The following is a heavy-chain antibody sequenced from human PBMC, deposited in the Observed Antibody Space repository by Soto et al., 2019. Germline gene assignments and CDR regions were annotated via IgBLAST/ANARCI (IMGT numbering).Heavy chain of an antibody. J-gene: IGHJ5*02. D-gene: IGHD6-13*01. CDR3: ARVRPWAAAGTNWFDP. V-gene: IGHV1-69*06. Sequence: SVKVSCKASGGTFSSYAISWVRQAPGQGLEWMGGIIPIFGTANYAQKFQGRVTITADKSTSTAYMELSSLRSEDTAVYYCARVRPWAAAGTNWFDPWGQGTLVTVSS. CDR1: GGTFSSYA. CDR2: IIPIFGTA.